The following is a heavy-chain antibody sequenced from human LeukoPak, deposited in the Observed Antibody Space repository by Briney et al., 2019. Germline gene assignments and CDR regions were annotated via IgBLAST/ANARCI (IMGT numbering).Heavy chain of an antibody. CDR1: GGSISSGSYY. V-gene: IGHV4-61*02. Sequence: SETLSLTCTVSGGSISSGSYYWSWIRQPAGKGLEWIWRIYTSGSTNYNPSLKSRVTISVDTSKNQFSLKLSSVTAADTAVYYCASDLSGYSGYAPGGPYYYMDVWGKGTTVTVSS. D-gene: IGHD5-12*01. J-gene: IGHJ6*03. CDR3: ASDLSGYSGYAPGGPYYYMDV. CDR2: IYTSGST.